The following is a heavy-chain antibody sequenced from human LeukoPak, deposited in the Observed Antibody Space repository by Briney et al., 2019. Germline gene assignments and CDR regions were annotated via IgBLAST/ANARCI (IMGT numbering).Heavy chain of an antibody. D-gene: IGHD3-22*01. CDR3: ARLYYYDSSGYVDY. CDR1: GGSISSSNSY. CDR2: IHYSGST. V-gene: IGHV4-39*01. Sequence: SETLSLTCTVSGGSISSSNSYWGWIRQPPGKGLEWIGSIHYSGSTYDNPSLKGRVTISVDTSKNQFFLKLSSVTAADTAVYYCARLYYYDSSGYVDYWGQGTLVAVSS. J-gene: IGHJ4*02.